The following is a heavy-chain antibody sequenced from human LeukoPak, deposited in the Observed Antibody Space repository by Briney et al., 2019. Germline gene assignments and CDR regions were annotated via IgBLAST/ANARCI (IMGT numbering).Heavy chain of an antibody. CDR2: LIDNGGSP. CDR3: AKGPETHTCTTFAS. V-gene: IGHV3-23*01. Sequence: PGGSLRLSCAASGFSFSVYARSWVRQAPGKGLEWVSRLIDNGGSPYYADSVRGRVTIFGETSKNTLHLHWYSLRVERTAVYYFAKGPETHTCTTFASWGQGTLATVPS. D-gene: IGHD1-1*01. J-gene: IGHJ4*02. CDR1: GFSFSVYA.